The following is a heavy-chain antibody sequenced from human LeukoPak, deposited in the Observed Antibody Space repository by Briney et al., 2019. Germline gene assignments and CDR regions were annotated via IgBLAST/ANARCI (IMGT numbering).Heavy chain of an antibody. D-gene: IGHD3-10*02. CDR2: IRSSGSTR. Sequence: GGSLRLSCAASGFNFSDYYMSWIRQAPGKGLEWVSYIRSSGSTRYYADSVKGRFTISRDNAKNSLYLQMNSLRAEDTAVYYCAELGITMIGGVWGKGTTVTISS. J-gene: IGHJ6*04. CDR3: AELGITMIGGV. V-gene: IGHV3-11*04. CDR1: GFNFSDYY.